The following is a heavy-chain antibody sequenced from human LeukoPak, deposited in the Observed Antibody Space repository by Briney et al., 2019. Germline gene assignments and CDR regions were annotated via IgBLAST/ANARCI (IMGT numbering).Heavy chain of an antibody. V-gene: IGHV3-33*01. CDR2: IWYDESNK. J-gene: IGHJ4*02. CDR3: ATGTSGYDYSFDY. CDR1: GFTFSSYG. D-gene: IGHD5-12*01. Sequence: TGGSLRLSCAASGFTFSSYGMHWVRQAPGKGLEWVAVIWYDESNKYYADSVKGRFTISGDNSKNTLYLQMNSLRAEDTAVYYCATGTSGYDYSFDYWGQGTLVTVSS.